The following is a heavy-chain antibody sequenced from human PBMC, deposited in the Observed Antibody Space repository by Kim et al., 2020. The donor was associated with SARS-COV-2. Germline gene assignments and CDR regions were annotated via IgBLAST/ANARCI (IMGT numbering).Heavy chain of an antibody. Sequence: GGSLRLSCAASGFTITTNYMSWVRQAPGKGLEWVSIVHTGGGTYYADSVTGRFTISRDLSKNTLYLQMSNLRAEDTAGYYCAAGGGYTYGYGIPPVGWF. CDR1: GFTITTNY. V-gene: IGHV3-66*01. D-gene: IGHD5-18*01. CDR3: AAGGGYTYGYGIPPVGWF. CDR2: VHTGGGT. J-gene: IGHJ5*01.